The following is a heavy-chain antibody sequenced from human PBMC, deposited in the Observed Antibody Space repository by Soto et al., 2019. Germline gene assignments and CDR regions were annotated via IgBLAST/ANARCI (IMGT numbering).Heavy chain of an antibody. Sequence: GGSLRLSCAASGFTFSSYGMHWVRQAPGKGLEWVAVIWYDGSNKYYADSVKGRFTISRGNSKNTLYLQMNSLRAEDTAVYYSAADSVTTTFDYYYYYMDVWGKGTTVTVSS. D-gene: IGHD4-17*01. CDR1: GFTFSSYG. V-gene: IGHV3-33*01. CDR2: IWYDGSNK. CDR3: AADSVTTTFDYYYYYMDV. J-gene: IGHJ6*03.